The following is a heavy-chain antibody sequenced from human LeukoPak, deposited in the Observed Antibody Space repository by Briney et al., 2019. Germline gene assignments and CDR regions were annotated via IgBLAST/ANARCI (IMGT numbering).Heavy chain of an antibody. CDR1: GGTFSSYA. D-gene: IGHD1-26*01. CDR3: ARGPMVGAIDY. CDR2: IIPIFGTA. V-gene: IGHV1-69*05. Sequence: SVKVSCKASGGTFSSYAISWVRQAPGQGLEWMGGIIPIFGTANYAQKFQGRVAITTDESTSTAYMELSSLRSEDTAVYYCARGPMVGAIDYWGQGTLVAVSS. J-gene: IGHJ4*02.